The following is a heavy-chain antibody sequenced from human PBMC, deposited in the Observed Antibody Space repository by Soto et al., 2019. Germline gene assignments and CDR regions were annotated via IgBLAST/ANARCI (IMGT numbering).Heavy chain of an antibody. V-gene: IGHV4-34*01. Sequence: SETLSLTCAVYGGSFSGYYWSWIRQPPGKGLEWIGEINHSGSTNYNPSLKSRVTISVDTSKNQFSLKLSSVTAADTAVYYCARGDKGYDILTGYYSRLTFDYWGQGTLVTVSS. CDR1: GGSFSGYY. D-gene: IGHD3-9*01. J-gene: IGHJ4*02. CDR3: ARGDKGYDILTGYYSRLTFDY. CDR2: INHSGST.